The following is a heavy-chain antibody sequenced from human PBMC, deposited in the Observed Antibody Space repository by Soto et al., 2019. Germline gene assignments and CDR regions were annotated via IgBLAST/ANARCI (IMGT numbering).Heavy chain of an antibody. Sequence: EVKLVESGGGLVQPGGSLRLSCAASGFTFGNSWMHWVRQAPGKGLEWVSRMNSDGSTTNYADSVKGRFTVSRDNAKYTLYLQMNSLRAEDTAVYYCATAEVDYWGPGTLVTVSS. CDR1: GFTFGNSW. CDR3: ATAEVDY. V-gene: IGHV3-74*01. CDR2: MNSDGSTT. J-gene: IGHJ4*02.